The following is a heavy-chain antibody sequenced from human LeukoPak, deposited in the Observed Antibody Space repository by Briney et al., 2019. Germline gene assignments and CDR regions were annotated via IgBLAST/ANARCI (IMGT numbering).Heavy chain of an antibody. CDR3: ASIDSGYDYYFDY. V-gene: IGHV3-7*01. Sequence: GGSLRLSCAASGFTFSNAWMSWVRQAPGKGLEWVANIKQDGSEKYYVDSVKGRFTISRDNAKNSLYLQMNSLRAEDTAVYYCASIDSGYDYYFDYWGQGTLVTVSS. CDR1: GFTFSNAW. D-gene: IGHD5-12*01. J-gene: IGHJ4*02. CDR2: IKQDGSEK.